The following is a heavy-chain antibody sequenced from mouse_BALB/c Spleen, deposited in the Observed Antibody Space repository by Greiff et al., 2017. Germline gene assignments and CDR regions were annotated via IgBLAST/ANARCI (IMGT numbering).Heavy chain of an antibody. CDR3: ARDYYGSSYDYFDV. Sequence: EVQLQESGPGLVKPSQSLSLTCSVTGYSITSGSFWNWIRQFPGNNLEWMGYISYDGSNNYNPSLKNRISITRDTSKNQFFLKLNSVTTEDTATYYCARDYYGSSYDYFDVWGQGTTRTVSS. J-gene: IGHJ2*01. V-gene: IGHV3-6*02. CDR2: ISYDGSN. D-gene: IGHD1-1*01. CDR1: GYSITSGSF.